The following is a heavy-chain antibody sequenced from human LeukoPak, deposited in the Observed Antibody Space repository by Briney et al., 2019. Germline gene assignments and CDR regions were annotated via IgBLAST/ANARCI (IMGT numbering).Heavy chain of an antibody. CDR2: ISAYNGNT. Sequence: AAVKVSCKASGYTFTSYGISWVRQAPGQGLEWVGWISAYNGNTNYAQKLQGRVTMTTDTSTSTAYMELRSLRSDDTAVYYCARDHGLSGSYSKADYWGQGTLVTVSS. J-gene: IGHJ4*02. D-gene: IGHD1-26*01. V-gene: IGHV1-18*01. CDR3: ARDHGLSGSYSKADY. CDR1: GYTFTSYG.